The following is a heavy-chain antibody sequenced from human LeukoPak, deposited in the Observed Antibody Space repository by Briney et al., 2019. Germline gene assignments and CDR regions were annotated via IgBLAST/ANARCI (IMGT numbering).Heavy chain of an antibody. CDR1: GFTFSSYS. CDR2: ISSSSYI. J-gene: IGHJ4*02. D-gene: IGHD6-13*01. Sequence: GGSLRRSCAASGFTFSSYSMNWVRQAPGKGLEWVSSISSSSYIYYADSVKGRFTISRDNAKNSLYLQMNSLRAEDTAVYYCASSSIAAAGTDYWGQGTLVTVSS. V-gene: IGHV3-21*01. CDR3: ASSSIAAAGTDY.